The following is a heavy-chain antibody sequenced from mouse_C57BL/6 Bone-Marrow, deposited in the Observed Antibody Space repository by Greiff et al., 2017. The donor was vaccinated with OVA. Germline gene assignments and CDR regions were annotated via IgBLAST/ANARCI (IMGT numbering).Heavy chain of an antibody. D-gene: IGHD1-1*01. Sequence: VQLQQSGAELAKPGASVKLSCTASFSPFPPSSLPFLHPSPGQVLYWIRYIKPSSAYTKDNQKLKYRATLTADKSSSTAYMQLSSLTYEDSAVYYCARAHYYGSSYYFDYWGQGTTLTVSS. CDR3: ARAHYYGSSYYFDY. CDR2: IKPSSAYT. V-gene: IGHV1-7*01. CDR1: FSPFPPSS. J-gene: IGHJ2*01.